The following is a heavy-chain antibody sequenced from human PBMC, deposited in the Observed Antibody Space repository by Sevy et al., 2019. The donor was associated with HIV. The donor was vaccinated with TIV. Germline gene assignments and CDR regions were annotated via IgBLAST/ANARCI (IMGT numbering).Heavy chain of an antibody. CDR1: GYTLTGLS. CDR3: ATAREYYQDSSGYLDF. Sequence: ASVKVSCKVSGYTLTGLSMHWVRQAPGKGLEWMGRFDPEDGETIYAQNFQGRVTLTEDTSRDTAYMELSSLRYEDTAVYYCATAREYYQDSSGYLDFWGQGTQVTVSS. V-gene: IGHV1-24*01. D-gene: IGHD3-22*01. J-gene: IGHJ4*02. CDR2: FDPEDGET.